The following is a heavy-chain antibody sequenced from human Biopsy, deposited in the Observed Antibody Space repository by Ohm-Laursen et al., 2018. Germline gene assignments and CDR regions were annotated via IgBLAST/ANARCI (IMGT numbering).Heavy chain of an antibody. J-gene: IGHJ4*02. CDR1: GDPVSSGSFY. CDR3: ARGMRSSGWPFFDS. Sequence: GTLSLTCPVSGDPVSSGSFYWTWIRQPPGQGLEYIGYIYDRGSTANYNPSLERRVTMSVDMPKNQFSLKLSSVTAADTAIYYCARGMRSSGWPFFDSWGQGTLVTVSS. V-gene: IGHV4-61*01. D-gene: IGHD6-19*01. CDR2: IYDRGSTA.